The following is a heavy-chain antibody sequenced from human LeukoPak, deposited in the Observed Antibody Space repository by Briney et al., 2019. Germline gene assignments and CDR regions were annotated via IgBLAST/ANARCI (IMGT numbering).Heavy chain of an antibody. V-gene: IGHV3-66*01. D-gene: IGHD6-6*01. CDR2: IYSGGST. CDR3: AREFDSSSLDY. Sequence: PGGSLRLSCAASGFTFSSYAMSWVRRAPGKGLEWVSVIYSGGSTYYADSVKGRFTISRDNSRNTLYLQMNSLRAEDTAVYYCAREFDSSSLDYWGQGTLVTVPS. CDR1: GFTFSSYA. J-gene: IGHJ4*02.